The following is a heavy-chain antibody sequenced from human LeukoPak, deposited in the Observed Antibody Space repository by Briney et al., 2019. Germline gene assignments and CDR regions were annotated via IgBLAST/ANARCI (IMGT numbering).Heavy chain of an antibody. V-gene: IGHV3-23*01. J-gene: IGHJ4*02. Sequence: GGSLRLSCAASGFTFSSYAMSWVRQAPGKGLEWVSAISGNGGNTYYADSVEGRFTISRDNSKNTLYLQMDRLRVEDSAVYYCVRDGDIVVVITFDYWGQGTLVTVSS. CDR1: GFTFSSYA. CDR3: VRDGDIVVVITFDY. D-gene: IGHD3-22*01. CDR2: ISGNGGNT.